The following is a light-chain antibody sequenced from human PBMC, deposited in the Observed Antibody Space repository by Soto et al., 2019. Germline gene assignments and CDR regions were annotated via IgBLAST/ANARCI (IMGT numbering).Light chain of an antibody. V-gene: IGKV3-15*01. CDR2: GAS. J-gene: IGKJ4*01. CDR1: QSVNTN. CDR3: QQYNHWPPWLT. Sequence: EIEMTQSPATLSVSPGERATLSCRASQSVNTNLAWYQQKPGQAPRLLIYGASTRAPGIPARFSGSGSGTEVTHTVSSLQSEDFAICYCQQYNHWPPWLTVGGGTKVEVK.